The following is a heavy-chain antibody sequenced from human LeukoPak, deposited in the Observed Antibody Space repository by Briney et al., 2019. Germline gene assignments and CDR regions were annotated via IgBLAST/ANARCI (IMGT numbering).Heavy chain of an antibody. Sequence: GESLKISCKTSGYTFTNSWIGWVRQMPGKGLEWMGIIHPSDSDTKYSLSFQGQVTISLDKSISTAYLQWSSLKASDTAVYYCARTLDFYDSSGPLDYWGQGTLVTVS. CDR1: GYTFTNSW. J-gene: IGHJ4*02. CDR2: IHPSDSDT. D-gene: IGHD3-22*01. CDR3: ARTLDFYDSSGPLDY. V-gene: IGHV5-51*01.